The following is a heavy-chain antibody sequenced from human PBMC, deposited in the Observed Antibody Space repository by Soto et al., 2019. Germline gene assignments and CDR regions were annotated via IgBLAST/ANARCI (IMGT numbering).Heavy chain of an antibody. CDR3: ARRRPYYDILTGYYATTWFDP. J-gene: IGHJ5*02. Sequence: SETLCLTCAVSDGSISSSGYYRGWIRQPSGKGLEWIGSIYSSGSTYYNPSLKSRVTISVDTSKNQFSLKLSSVTAADTAVYYCARRRPYYDILTGYYATTWFDPWGQPTLVSVYS. CDR2: IYSSGST. CDR1: DGSISSSGYY. V-gene: IGHV4-39*01. D-gene: IGHD3-9*01.